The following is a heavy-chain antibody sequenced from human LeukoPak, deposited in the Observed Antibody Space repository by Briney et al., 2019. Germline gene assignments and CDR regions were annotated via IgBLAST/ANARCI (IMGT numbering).Heavy chain of an antibody. CDR2: IIPIFGTA. CDR3: ARASSGSFTIDY. Sequence: ASVKVSCKASGGTFSSYAISWVRQAPGQGLEWMGGIIPIFGTADYAQKFQGRVTITADESTSTAYMELSSLRSEDTAVYYCARASSGSFTIDYWGQGTLVTVSS. CDR1: GGTFSSYA. J-gene: IGHJ4*02. V-gene: IGHV1-69*01. D-gene: IGHD3-10*01.